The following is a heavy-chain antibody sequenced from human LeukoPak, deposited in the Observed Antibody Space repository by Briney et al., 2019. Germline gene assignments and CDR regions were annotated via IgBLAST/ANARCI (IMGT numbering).Heavy chain of an antibody. CDR1: GGSISSSSYY. J-gene: IGHJ5*02. D-gene: IGHD3-22*01. Sequence: PSETLSLTCTVSGGSISSSSYYWGWIRQPPGKGLEWIGSIYYSGSTYYNPSLKSRVTISVDTSKNQFSLKLSSVTAADTAEYYCARVPDYYDSSGYSNNWFDPWGQGTLVTVSS. V-gene: IGHV4-39*07. CDR2: IYYSGST. CDR3: ARVPDYYDSSGYSNNWFDP.